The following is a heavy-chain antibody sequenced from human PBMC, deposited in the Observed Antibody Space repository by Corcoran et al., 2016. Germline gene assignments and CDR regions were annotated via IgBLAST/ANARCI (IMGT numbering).Heavy chain of an antibody. J-gene: IGHJ6*02. CDR1: GGSCRGYY. V-gene: IGHV4-34*01. CDR2: TNHSGST. D-gene: IGHD6-13*01. Sequence: QVQLQRWGAGRLKTSETLSLTCAVYGGSCRGYYWSWIRQPPGKGLERIGETNHSGSTNYNPSLKSRVTISVDTSKNQFSLKLSSVTAADTAVYYCARGFVIAASGTSYYGIDFWGQATTVTFSS. CDR3: ARGFVIAASGTSYYGIDF.